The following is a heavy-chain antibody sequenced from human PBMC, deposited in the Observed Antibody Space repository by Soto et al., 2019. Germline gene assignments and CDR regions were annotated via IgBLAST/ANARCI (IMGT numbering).Heavy chain of an antibody. Sequence: QVQLVESGGGVVQPGRSLRLSCAASGFTFSRHTMHWVRQAPGKGLEWVAAISDDGSNTYYADSVKGRFTTSRDNSKNTQYMQMNSRSSEDTAVQHCAREVYYDFWTGLTAQPDYFDDWGQGTLVPVSS. J-gene: IGHJ4*02. CDR3: AREVYYDFWTGLTAQPDYFDD. D-gene: IGHD3-3*01. CDR2: ISDDGSNT. CDR1: GFTFSRHT. V-gene: IGHV3-30-3*01.